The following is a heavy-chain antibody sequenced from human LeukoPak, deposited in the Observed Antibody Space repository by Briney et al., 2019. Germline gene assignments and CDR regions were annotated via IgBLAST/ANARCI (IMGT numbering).Heavy chain of an antibody. CDR1: GFTFSSYW. D-gene: IGHD6-19*01. V-gene: IGHV3-74*01. J-gene: IGHJ4*02. CDR2: INSDGSST. CDR3: ARDMTGYSSAWYYFDY. Sequence: HAGGSLRLSCAASGFTFSSYWMHWVRQAPGKGLVWGSRINSDGSSTSYADSVRGRFTISRDNAKNTLYLQMNSLRAEDTGVYYCARDMTGYSSAWYYFDYWGQGTLVTVSS.